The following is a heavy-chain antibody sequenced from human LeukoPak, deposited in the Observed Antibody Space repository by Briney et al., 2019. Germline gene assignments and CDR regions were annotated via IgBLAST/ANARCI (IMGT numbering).Heavy chain of an antibody. D-gene: IGHD6-19*01. CDR3: ARGERYSSGWPYFDY. V-gene: IGHV4-59*01. Sequence: ASETLSLTCTVSGGSISSYYWNWIRQPPGKELEWIGYIYYSGSTNYNPSLKSRVTISVDTSKNQFSLKLSSVTAADTAVYYCARGERYSSGWPYFDYWGQGTLVTVSS. J-gene: IGHJ4*02. CDR1: GGSISSYY. CDR2: IYYSGST.